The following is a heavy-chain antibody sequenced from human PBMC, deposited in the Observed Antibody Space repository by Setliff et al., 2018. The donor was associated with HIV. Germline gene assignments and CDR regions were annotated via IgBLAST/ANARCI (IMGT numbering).Heavy chain of an antibody. J-gene: IGHJ4*01. V-gene: IGHV4-59*11. CDR1: GGSISSHY. CDR2: IYYSGST. D-gene: IGHD1-26*01. CDR3: ARGFGSYYRIESGQYFDY. Sequence: SETLSLTCTVSGGSISSHYWSWIRQPPGKGLEWIGYIYYSGSTNYNPSLKSRVTISVDTSKNQFSLKLSSMTAADTAVYYCARGFGSYYRIESGQYFDYWGHGTLVTVSS.